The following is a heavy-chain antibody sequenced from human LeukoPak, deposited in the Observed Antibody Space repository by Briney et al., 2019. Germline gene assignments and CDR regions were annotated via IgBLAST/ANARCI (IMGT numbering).Heavy chain of an antibody. CDR2: IYYSGST. CDR3: ARGGPPGYYYDYYMDV. CDR1: GGSISSYY. V-gene: IGHV4-59*01. Sequence: SESLSLTCTVSGGSISSYYWSWIRQTPGKGLEWIGYIYYSGSTNFNPSLKSRVTISVDTSKNQFSLKMSSVTAADTAVYFCARGGPPGYYYDYYMDVWGKGTTVTISS. J-gene: IGHJ6*03.